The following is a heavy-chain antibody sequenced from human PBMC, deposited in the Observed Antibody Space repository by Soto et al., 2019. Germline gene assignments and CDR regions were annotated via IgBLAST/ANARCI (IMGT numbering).Heavy chain of an antibody. D-gene: IGHD2-8*01. V-gene: IGHV4-59*08. CDR1: GGSISSYY. Sequence: SETLSLTCTVSGGSISSYYWSWIRQPLGKGLEWIGYIYYSGSTNYNPSLKSRVTISVDTSKNQFSLKLSSVTAADTAVYYCARQDIVLMVYANDYWGQGTLVTVSS. CDR3: ARQDIVLMVYANDY. CDR2: IYYSGST. J-gene: IGHJ4*02.